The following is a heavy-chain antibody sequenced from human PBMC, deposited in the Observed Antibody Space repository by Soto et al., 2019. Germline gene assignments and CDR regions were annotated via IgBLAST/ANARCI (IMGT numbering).Heavy chain of an antibody. CDR3: ATGRPRGISGWYSDDY. J-gene: IGHJ4*02. D-gene: IGHD6-19*01. V-gene: IGHV3-11*05. CDR1: GFTFSDYY. Sequence: QVQLVESGGGLVKPGGSLRLSCAASGFTFSDYYMSWTRQAPGKGLEWVSYLSTSSDYTNYAASVKDRFTISRDNAENSVYLQMNNLRAEDTAIYYCATGRPRGISGWYSDDYWGQGTMVTVSS. CDR2: LSTSSDYT.